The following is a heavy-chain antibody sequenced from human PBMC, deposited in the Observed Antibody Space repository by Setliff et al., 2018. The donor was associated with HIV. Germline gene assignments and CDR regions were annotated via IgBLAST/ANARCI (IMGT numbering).Heavy chain of an antibody. D-gene: IGHD6-19*01. CDR3: ARVPYRSAWFSGGHDAFDV. J-gene: IGHJ3*01. Sequence: ASVKVSCKTSRGTFISYGISWVRQAPGQGLEWMGWISAYNGNTNYAQKLQARVTMTTDTSTSTVYMELRSLRSDDTAVYYCARVPYRSAWFSGGHDAFDVWGQGTMVT. CDR2: ISAYNGNT. CDR1: RGTFISYG. V-gene: IGHV1-18*01.